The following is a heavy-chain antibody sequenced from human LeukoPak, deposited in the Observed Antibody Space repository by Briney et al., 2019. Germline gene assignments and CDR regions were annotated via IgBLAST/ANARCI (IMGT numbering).Heavy chain of an antibody. Sequence: GRSLRLSCAASGLTFSSYGMHWVRQAPGKGLEWVAVISYDGSNKYYADSVKGRFTISRDNSKNTLYLQMNSLRAEDTAVYYCARRNYGDATVDYWGQGTLVTVSS. CDR3: ARRNYGDATVDY. CDR1: GLTFSSYG. J-gene: IGHJ4*02. D-gene: IGHD4-17*01. V-gene: IGHV3-30*03. CDR2: ISYDGSNK.